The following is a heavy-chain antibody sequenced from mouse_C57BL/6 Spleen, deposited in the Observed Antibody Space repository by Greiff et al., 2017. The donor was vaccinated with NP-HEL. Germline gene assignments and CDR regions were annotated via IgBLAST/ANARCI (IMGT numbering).Heavy chain of an antibody. CDR1: GYTFTDYY. V-gene: IGHV1-76*01. CDR2: IYPGSGNT. CDR3: ASQTAQAHYAMVY. D-gene: IGHD3-2*02. Sequence: VQLQQSGAELVRPGASVKLSCKASGYTFTDYYINWVKQRPGQGLEWIARIYPGSGNTYYNEKFKGKATLTAENSSSTAYMQLSSLTSEDSAVYSWASQTAQAHYAMVYWGQGTSVTV. J-gene: IGHJ4*01.